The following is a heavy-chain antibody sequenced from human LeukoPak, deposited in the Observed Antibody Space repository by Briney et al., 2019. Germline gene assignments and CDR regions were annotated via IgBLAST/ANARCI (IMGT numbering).Heavy chain of an antibody. CDR2: IYTSGST. J-gene: IGHJ4*02. CDR1: GGSISSGSYY. CDR3: ARMNWDPDFDY. Sequence: PSETLSLTCTVSGGSISSGSYYWSWIRQPAGKGREWIGRIYTSGSTNYNPSLKSRVTISVDTSKNQFSLKLSSVTAADTAVYYCARMNWDPDFDYWGQGTLVTVSS. D-gene: IGHD1-26*01. V-gene: IGHV4-61*02.